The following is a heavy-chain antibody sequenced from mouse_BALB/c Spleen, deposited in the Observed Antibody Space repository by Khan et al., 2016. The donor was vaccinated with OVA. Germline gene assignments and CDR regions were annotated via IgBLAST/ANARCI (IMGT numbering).Heavy chain of an antibody. J-gene: IGHJ3*01. CDR3: ARLAYYDASEGFAY. CDR2: ISSGGSYT. D-gene: IGHD1-1*01. Sequence: EVQLVESGGDLVKPGGSLKLSCAASGFTFSTYGMSWVRQTPDKRLEWVATISSGGSYTFYPDSVKGRFTISRDNANNTLYLQMTSLKSDDTAMSYGARLAYYDASEGFAYWGQGTLVTVSA. CDR1: GFTFSTYG. V-gene: IGHV5-6*01.